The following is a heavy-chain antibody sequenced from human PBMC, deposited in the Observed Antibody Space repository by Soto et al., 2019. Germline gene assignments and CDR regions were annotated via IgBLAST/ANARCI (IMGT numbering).Heavy chain of an antibody. Sequence: ETLSPTCPLSGPSLSSGSSYWGWLREPPGKGLEWIGNIYYTGSTNYNPSLKSRVTISVDTSKNQFSLKLSSVTAADTAVYYCARDRSITVFGISGMDVWGQGTTVTVSS. CDR2: IYYTGST. CDR1: GPSLSSGSSY. V-gene: IGHV4-61*01. D-gene: IGHD3-3*01. CDR3: ARDRSITVFGISGMDV. J-gene: IGHJ6*02.